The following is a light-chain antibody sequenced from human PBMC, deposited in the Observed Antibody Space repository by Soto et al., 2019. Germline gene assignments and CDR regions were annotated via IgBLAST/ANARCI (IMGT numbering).Light chain of an antibody. CDR2: DAS. V-gene: IGKV1-33*01. J-gene: IGKJ2*01. CDR1: QDSDNY. Sequence: DIQMTQSPSSLSASVGDRVTITCQASQDSDNYLNWYQQRPGKAPKLLIYDASNLETGVPSRFSGSGSGTDFTFTISSLQPEDIATYYCQQYDTLPYTFGQGTKLEIK. CDR3: QQYDTLPYT.